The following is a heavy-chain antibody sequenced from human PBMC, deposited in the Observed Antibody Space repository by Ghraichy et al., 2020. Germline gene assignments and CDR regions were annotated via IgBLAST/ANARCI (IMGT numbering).Heavy chain of an antibody. CDR2: ISGSGGDT. CDR1: GFTFSNYA. CDR3: AKDPPRWFMVPDDALDI. V-gene: IGHV3-23*01. D-gene: IGHD3-10*01. J-gene: IGHJ3*02. Sequence: GGSLRLSCAASGFTFSNYAMSWVRQAPGKGLEWVSGISGSGGDTHYADSVKGRFTISRDNFKNTLYLHVNSLRAEDTAVYYSAKDPPRWFMVPDDALDIWGQGTMVTVSS.